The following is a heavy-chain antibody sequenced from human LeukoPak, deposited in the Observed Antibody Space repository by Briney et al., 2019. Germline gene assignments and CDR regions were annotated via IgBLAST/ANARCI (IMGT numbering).Heavy chain of an antibody. CDR2: ISSGGGSI. CDR3: ARVASSGWYPLDY. Sequence: GGSLRLSCAASGFTFSDYYMSWIRQAPGKGLEWVSYISSGGGSIYYADSVKGRFTISRDNAENSLYLQMNSRRAEETAVYYCARVASSGWYPLDYWGQGTLVTVSS. CDR1: GFTFSDYY. V-gene: IGHV3-11*04. D-gene: IGHD6-19*01. J-gene: IGHJ4*02.